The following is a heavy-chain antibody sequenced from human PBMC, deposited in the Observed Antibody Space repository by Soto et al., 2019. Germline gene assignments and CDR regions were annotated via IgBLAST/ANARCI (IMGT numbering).Heavy chain of an antibody. D-gene: IGHD6-6*01. J-gene: IGHJ4*02. Sequence: QAGGSLRLSCAASGFTFSSYWMSWVRQAPGKGLEWVANIKQDGSEKYYVDSVKGRFTISRDNAKNSLYLQMNSLRAEDTAVYYCARDPSIAARLFDYWGQGTLVTVSS. CDR1: GFTFSSYW. CDR2: IKQDGSEK. V-gene: IGHV3-7*03. CDR3: ARDPSIAARLFDY.